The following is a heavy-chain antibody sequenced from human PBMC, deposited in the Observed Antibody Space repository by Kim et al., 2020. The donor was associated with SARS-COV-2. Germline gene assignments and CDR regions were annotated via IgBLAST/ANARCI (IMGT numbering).Heavy chain of an antibody. CDR3: ARDRGYGHHDS. CDR1: GVSISSGDDS. Sequence: SETLSLTCAVSGVSISSGDDSWSWIRQPPGKGLEWIGYIYHSGRAFYNPSLKSRVAMSVATSVDQFSLRLSSVTAADTAVYYCARDRGYGHHDSWGQGTLVTVSS. V-gene: IGHV4-30-2*01. CDR2: IYHSGRA. D-gene: IGHD5-12*01. J-gene: IGHJ4*02.